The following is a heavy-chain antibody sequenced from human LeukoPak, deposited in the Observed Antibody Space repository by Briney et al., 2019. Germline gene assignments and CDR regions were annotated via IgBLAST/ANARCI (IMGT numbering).Heavy chain of an antibody. V-gene: IGHV3-74*01. D-gene: IGHD1-26*01. CDR1: GGSISSSSYYW. CDR2: INTDGSRT. J-gene: IGHJ4*02. Sequence: ETLSLTCTVSGGSISSSSYYWVHWVRQAPGKGLVWVSRINTDGSRTDYADAVKGRFTISRDNAKNTLYLQMNSLSAEDTAVYYCARSMSGSREFWGQGTLVIVSS. CDR3: ARSMSGSREF.